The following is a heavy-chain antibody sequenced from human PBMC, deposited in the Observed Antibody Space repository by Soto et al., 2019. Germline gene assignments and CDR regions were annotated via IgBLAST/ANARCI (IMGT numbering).Heavy chain of an antibody. D-gene: IGHD2-2*01. CDR1: GYTFTSYA. J-gene: IGHJ4*02. V-gene: IGHV1-3*01. CDR3: ARELSPSVVVPAAMPAAGGY. Sequence: GASVKVSCKASGYTFTSYAMHWVRQAPGQRLEWMGWINAGNGNTKYSQKFQGRVTITRDTSASTAYMELSSLRSEDTAVYYCARELSPSVVVPAAMPAAGGYRGQGTPVTVSS. CDR2: INAGNGNT.